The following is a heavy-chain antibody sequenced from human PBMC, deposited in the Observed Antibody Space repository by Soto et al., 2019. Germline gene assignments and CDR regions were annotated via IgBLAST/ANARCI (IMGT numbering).Heavy chain of an antibody. J-gene: IGHJ4*02. D-gene: IGHD1-26*01. CDR2: IIPIFGTA. V-gene: IGHV1-69*01. CDR1: GGTFSSYA. Sequence: QVQLVQSGAEVKKPGSSVKVSCKASGGTFSSYAISWVRQAPGQGLEWMEGIIPIFGTANYAQKFQGRVTITADESTSTAYMELSSLRSEDTAVYYCAREGRWELPHTPFDYWGQGTLVTVSS. CDR3: AREGRWELPHTPFDY.